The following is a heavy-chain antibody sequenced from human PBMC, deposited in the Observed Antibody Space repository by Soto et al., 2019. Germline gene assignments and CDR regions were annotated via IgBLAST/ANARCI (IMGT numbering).Heavy chain of an antibody. CDR2: VNPDGGRP. CDR1: GYIFSNYF. D-gene: IGHD3-9*01. J-gene: IGHJ4*02. CDR3: AREALTGYRDFDY. Sequence: GASVKVSCKASGYIFSNYFMHWLRQAPGQGLEWVGMVNPDGGRPSYPQKFLGRVTMTRDTSTNTLYLELYSLRSEDTAVYYCAREALTGYRDFDYWGQGTLVTVSS. V-gene: IGHV1-46*01.